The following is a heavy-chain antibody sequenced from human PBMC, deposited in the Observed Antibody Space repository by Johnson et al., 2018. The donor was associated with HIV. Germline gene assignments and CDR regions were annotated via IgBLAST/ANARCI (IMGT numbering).Heavy chain of an antibody. D-gene: IGHD5-18*01. V-gene: IGHV3-NL1*01. Sequence: QGLLVESGGGVVQPGSSLRPSCAAFGFTFSSYARHWVHQAPCKGMELVPGINLNGGSPGYADSVKGRFTISRDNAKNSLYLQMNSLRAEDTAVYYCARWVDTTFDIWGQGTMVTVSS. CDR3: ARWVDTTFDI. CDR1: GFTFSSYA. J-gene: IGHJ3*02. CDR2: INLNGGSP.